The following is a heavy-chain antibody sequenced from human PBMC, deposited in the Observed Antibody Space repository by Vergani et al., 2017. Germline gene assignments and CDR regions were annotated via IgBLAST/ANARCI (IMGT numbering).Heavy chain of an antibody. CDR2: IIPIFGTA. V-gene: IGHV1-69*01. D-gene: IGHD3-3*01. CDR3: ARGLVEGEYPLSGFDY. Sequence: QVQLVQSGAEVKKPGSSVKVSCKASGGTFSSYAISWVRQAPGQGLEWMGGIIPIFGTANYAQKFQGRVTITADESTSTAYMELSSLRSEDTAVYFCARGLVEGEYPLSGFDYWGQGTLVTVSS. CDR1: GGTFSSYA. J-gene: IGHJ4*02.